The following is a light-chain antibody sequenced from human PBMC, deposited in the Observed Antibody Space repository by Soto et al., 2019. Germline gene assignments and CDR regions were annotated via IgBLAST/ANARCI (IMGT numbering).Light chain of an antibody. CDR3: PEYYSHLRK. CDR2: AAS. Sequence: AIRMTQSPSSLSASTGDRVTITCRASQGISSYLAWYQQKPGKAPKLLIYAASTLQSGVPSRFSGSGSGTDFTLTIGCLKSGDFETYYCPEYYSHLRKFGKGTKVDIK. V-gene: IGKV1-8*01. J-gene: IGKJ1*01. CDR1: QGISSY.